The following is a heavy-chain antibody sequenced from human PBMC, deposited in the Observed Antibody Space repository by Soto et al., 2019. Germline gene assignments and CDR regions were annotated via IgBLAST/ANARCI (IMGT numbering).Heavy chain of an antibody. Sequence: ASVKVSCKASGYTFTSYAMHWVRQAPGQRLEWMGWINAGNGNTKYSQKFQGRVTITRDTSTSTAYMELRSLRSDDTAVYYCARSVILSGGSYKGLIRLHYFDTWGPGTLVTVSS. CDR1: GYTFTSYA. CDR3: ARSVILSGGSYKGLIRLHYFDT. J-gene: IGHJ4*02. V-gene: IGHV1-3*01. CDR2: INAGNGNT. D-gene: IGHD3-3*01.